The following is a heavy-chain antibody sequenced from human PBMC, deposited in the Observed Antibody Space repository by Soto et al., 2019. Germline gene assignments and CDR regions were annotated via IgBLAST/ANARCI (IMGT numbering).Heavy chain of an antibody. Sequence: PSETLSLTCAVYGGSFSGYYWSWIRQPPGKGLEWIGEINHSGSTNYNPSLKSRVTISVDTSKNQFSLKLSSVTAADTAVYYCARVFAYYYGSGSYYGSGFFDYWGQGTLVTVSS. CDR2: INHSGST. CDR1: GGSFSGYY. CDR3: ARVFAYYYGSGSYYGSGFFDY. D-gene: IGHD3-10*01. J-gene: IGHJ4*02. V-gene: IGHV4-34*01.